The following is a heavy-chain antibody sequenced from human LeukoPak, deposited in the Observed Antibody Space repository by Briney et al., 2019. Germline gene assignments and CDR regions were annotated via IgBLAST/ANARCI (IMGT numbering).Heavy chain of an antibody. J-gene: IGHJ4*02. D-gene: IGHD3-10*01. CDR3: ARVAILSFGESLDY. CDR2: ITTNTGKP. Sequence: ASVKVSCKASGYSFSSYALTWVRQVPGQGLEWMGWITTNTGKPTYAQSFTGRFVFSLGTSVNTAYLQINSLKTEDTAVYYCARVAILSFGESLDYWGQGTLVTVSS. CDR1: GYSFSSYA. V-gene: IGHV7-4-1*02.